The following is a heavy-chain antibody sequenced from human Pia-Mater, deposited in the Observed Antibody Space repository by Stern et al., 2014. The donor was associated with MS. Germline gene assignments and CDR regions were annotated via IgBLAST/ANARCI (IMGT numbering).Heavy chain of an antibody. CDR1: GFTFSKYA. V-gene: IGHV3-30-3*01. CDR3: ARVYVATISSNFDF. D-gene: IGHD5-12*01. J-gene: IGHJ4*02. CDR2: ISFDGSIK. Sequence: VQLVESGGDVVQPVRSPRLSCTASGFTFSKYAMHWVRQAPGKWLEWVAVISFDGSIKYYADSVKGRFTISRDNSRNTLYLQMNSLRAEDTALYYCARVYVATISSNFDFWGQGTLVTVSS.